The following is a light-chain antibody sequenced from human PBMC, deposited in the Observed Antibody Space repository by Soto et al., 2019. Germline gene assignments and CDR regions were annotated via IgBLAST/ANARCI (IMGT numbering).Light chain of an antibody. CDR1: QSVLYSSDNKNY. CDR2: WAS. CDR3: QQYYTTPLLT. V-gene: IGKV4-1*01. Sequence: IVMTQSPVSLAVSLGERATINCKSSQSVLYSSDNKNYLAWYQQKPGQPPKLLIYWASTRESGVPDRFSGSGSGTDFTLTISSLQAEDVAVYYCQQYYTTPLLTFGGGTKVEIK. J-gene: IGKJ4*01.